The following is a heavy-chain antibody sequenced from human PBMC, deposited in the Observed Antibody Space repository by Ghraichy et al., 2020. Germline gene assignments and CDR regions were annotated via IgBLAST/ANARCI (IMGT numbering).Heavy chain of an antibody. J-gene: IGHJ4*02. CDR3: AREDFTVPGAIDY. CDR2: ISGSSSSI. D-gene: IGHD2-8*02. CDR1: GFTFSSYS. Sequence: GGSLRLSCAASGFTFSSYSMNWVRQAPGKGLEWVSSISGSSSSIYYADSVEGRFTISRDNAKNSLYLQMNSLRAEDTAVYYCAREDFTVPGAIDYWGQGTLVTVSS. V-gene: IGHV3-21*06.